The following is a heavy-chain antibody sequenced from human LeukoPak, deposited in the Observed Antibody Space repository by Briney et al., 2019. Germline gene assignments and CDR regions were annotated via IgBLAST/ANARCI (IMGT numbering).Heavy chain of an antibody. V-gene: IGHV4-34*01. D-gene: IGHD3-10*01. CDR3: ARGNRPYGEHEAFDI. Sequence: SETLSLTCAVYDESFSGYYCSWIRQPPRKGLEWIGEIDHSGSTNYDPSLQSRVTISVDTSKNQFSLKVSSVSAADTAVYYCARGNRPYGEHEAFDIWGHGTTVTVSP. CDR2: IDHSGST. J-gene: IGHJ3*02. CDR1: DESFSGYY.